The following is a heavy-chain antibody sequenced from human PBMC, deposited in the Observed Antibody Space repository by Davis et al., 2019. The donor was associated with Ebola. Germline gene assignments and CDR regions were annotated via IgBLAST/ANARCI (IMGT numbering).Heavy chain of an antibody. CDR1: GFTFSSHW. CDR2: INPDGGDK. J-gene: IGHJ4*02. V-gene: IGHV3-7*01. CDR3: ARPDRSIRTTPGY. Sequence: GESLKISCAASGFTFSSHWMSWVRQAPGKGLEWVANINPDGGDKQYVDSMEGRFTISRDNAKNLLYLQMNSSRVEDTAVYYCARPDRSIRTTPGYWGQGTLVTVSS. D-gene: IGHD1/OR15-1a*01.